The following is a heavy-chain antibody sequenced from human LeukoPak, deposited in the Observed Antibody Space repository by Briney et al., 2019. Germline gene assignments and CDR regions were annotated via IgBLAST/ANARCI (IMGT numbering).Heavy chain of an antibody. Sequence: PSETLSLTCAVYGGSFSGYYWSWIRQPPGKGLEWIGEINHSGSTNYNPSLKSRVTTSVDTSKNQFSLKLSSVTAADTAVYYCARGRGLTTVTLDYWGQGTLVTVSS. J-gene: IGHJ4*02. CDR3: ARGRGLTTVTLDY. CDR2: INHSGST. D-gene: IGHD4-17*01. CDR1: GGSFSGYY. V-gene: IGHV4-34*01.